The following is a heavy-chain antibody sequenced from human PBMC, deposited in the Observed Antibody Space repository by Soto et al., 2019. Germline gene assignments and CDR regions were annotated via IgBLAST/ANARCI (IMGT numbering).Heavy chain of an antibody. D-gene: IGHD5-18*01. CDR2: VYWDDDK. CDR3: AHKPRVKFFTLVTQTQVWFDS. CDR1: GFSLSTSGAA. Sequence: QITLKESGPTLVNPTQPLTLTCTFSGFSLSTSGAAVGWIRQPPGKALEWLALVYWDDDKRYSPSIKNRVTITNDTSKSPVVLTLTNAEPVDPATSYCAHKPRVKFFTLVTQTQVWFDSRGQGTLVTVPS. V-gene: IGHV2-5*02. J-gene: IGHJ5*01.